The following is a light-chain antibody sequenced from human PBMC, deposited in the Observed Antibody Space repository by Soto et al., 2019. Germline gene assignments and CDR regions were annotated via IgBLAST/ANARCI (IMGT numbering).Light chain of an antibody. CDR3: CSFTSGNTAYV. V-gene: IGLV2-14*01. J-gene: IGLJ1*01. CDR1: SSDVGNYNY. Sequence: QSALTQPASVSGSPGQSITISCTGTSSDVGNYNYVSWYQQHPGKAPKLMIYEVSNRPSGVSNRFSGSKSGNTASLTISGLQAEDDADYYCCSFTSGNTAYVFGTGTKLTVL. CDR2: EVS.